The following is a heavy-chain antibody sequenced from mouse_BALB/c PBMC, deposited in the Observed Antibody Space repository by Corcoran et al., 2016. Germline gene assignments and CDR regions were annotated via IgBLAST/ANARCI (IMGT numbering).Heavy chain of an antibody. V-gene: IGHV1-19*01. CDR1: GYTFTDYY. D-gene: IGHD1-1*01. J-gene: IGHJ2*01. CDR2: VNPYNGGT. CDR3: AREGLTTVVARFDY. Sequence: EVQLQQYGPELVKPGASVKMSCKASGYTFTDYYMDWVKQSHGESFEWIGRVNPYNGGTSYNQKFKGKATLTVDKSSSTAYMELNSLTSEDSAVYYCAREGLTTVVARFDYWGQGTTLTVSS.